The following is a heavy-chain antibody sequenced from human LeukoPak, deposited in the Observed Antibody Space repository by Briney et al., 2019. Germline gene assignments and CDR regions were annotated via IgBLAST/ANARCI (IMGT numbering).Heavy chain of an antibody. Sequence: ASVMVSCKASGYTFTNYGISWVRQAPGQGLEWIGWISAYHGNTNCAQKLQGRVTMTTDTSMSTVYMELRSLRSDDTAVYYCARDTSPGYGDPPAWFDPWGQGTLVTVSS. CDR1: GYTFTNYG. D-gene: IGHD4-17*01. CDR3: ARDTSPGYGDPPAWFDP. J-gene: IGHJ5*02. V-gene: IGHV1-18*01. CDR2: ISAYHGNT.